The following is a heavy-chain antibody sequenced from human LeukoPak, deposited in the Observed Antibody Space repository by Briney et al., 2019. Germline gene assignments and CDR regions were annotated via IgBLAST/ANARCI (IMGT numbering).Heavy chain of an antibody. Sequence: GRSLRLSCAASGFTFSSYAMHWVRQAPGKGLEGVAVISYDGSNKYYAESVKGRFTISRDNSKNTLYLQMNSLRAEDTAVYYCARDSGFRYCSSTSCYEYYFDYWGQGTLVTVSS. J-gene: IGHJ4*02. CDR2: ISYDGSNK. V-gene: IGHV3-30*04. CDR1: GFTFSSYA. D-gene: IGHD2-2*01. CDR3: ARDSGFRYCSSTSCYEYYFDY.